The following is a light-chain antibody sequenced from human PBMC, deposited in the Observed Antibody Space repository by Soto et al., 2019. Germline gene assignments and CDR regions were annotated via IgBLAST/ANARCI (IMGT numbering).Light chain of an antibody. CDR3: QKYYSFPFS. CDR1: QDIKNY. CDR2: SAS. V-gene: IGKV1D-8*01. Sequence: VISMTQSPSLLSASTGDRVTISCRMSQDIKNYLAWYQQRPGKAPALLIYSASTLQNGVPSRFSGSWSGTDFTLTISRLQSEYFATYYCQKYYSFPFSFGPGNKVDV. J-gene: IGKJ3*01.